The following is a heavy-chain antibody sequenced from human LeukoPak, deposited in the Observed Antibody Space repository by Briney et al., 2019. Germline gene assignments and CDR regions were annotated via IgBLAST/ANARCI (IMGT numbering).Heavy chain of an antibody. CDR2: IYHSGST. J-gene: IGHJ3*02. CDR1: GGSISSGGYS. CDR3: ARTCGGDCYSQDAFDI. D-gene: IGHD2-21*02. V-gene: IGHV4-30-2*01. Sequence: SETLSLTCAVSGGSISSGGYSWSWIRQPPGKGLEWIGYIYHSGSTYYNPSLKSRVTITVDRSKNQFSLKLSSVTAADTAVYYCARTCGGDCYSQDAFDIWGQGTMVTVSS.